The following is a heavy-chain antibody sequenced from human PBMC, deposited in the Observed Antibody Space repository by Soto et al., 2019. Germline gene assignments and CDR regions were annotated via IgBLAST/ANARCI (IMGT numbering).Heavy chain of an antibody. D-gene: IGHD3-10*01. J-gene: IGHJ4*02. CDR2: IWYDGSNK. V-gene: IGHV3-33*01. Sequence: QVQLVESGGGVVQPGRSLRLSCAASGFTFSSYGMHWVRQAPGKGLEWVAVIWYDGSNKYYADSVKGRFTISRDNSKNTLYLQMNSLRAEDTAVYYCARAPQDYGSGRHYWGQGTLVTVSS. CDR3: ARAPQDYGSGRHY. CDR1: GFTFSSYG.